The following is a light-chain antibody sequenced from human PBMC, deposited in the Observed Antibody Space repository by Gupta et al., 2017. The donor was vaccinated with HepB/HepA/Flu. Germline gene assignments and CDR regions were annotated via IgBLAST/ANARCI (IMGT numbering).Light chain of an antibody. Sequence: QSVLTQPPSASGTPGQRVTISCSGSSSNIGTNYVFWYHQLPGTAPKLLIFSNNQRPSGVPDRFSGSKSGTSASLAISGLRSEDEAAYYCAAWDDTLSGWVFGGGTALTVL. V-gene: IGLV1-47*02. CDR3: AAWDDTLSGWV. CDR2: SNN. CDR1: SSNIGTNY. J-gene: IGLJ3*02.